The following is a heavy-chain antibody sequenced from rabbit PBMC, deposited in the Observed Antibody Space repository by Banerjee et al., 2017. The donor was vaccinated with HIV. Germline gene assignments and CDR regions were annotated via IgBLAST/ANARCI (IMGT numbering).Heavy chain of an antibody. CDR1: GFDFSISAY. Sequence: QEQLEESGGGLVKPEGSLTLTCTASGFDFSISAYMSWVRQAPGKGLEWIGCIVTGSDTTYYASWAKGRFTISKTSSTTVTLQMTSLTAADTATYFCARGGYSYGYAGYAYADYWNLWGQGTLVTVS. CDR2: IVTGSDTT. V-gene: IGHV1S45*01. J-gene: IGHJ4*01. D-gene: IGHD6-1*01. CDR3: ARGGYSYGYAGYAYADYWNL.